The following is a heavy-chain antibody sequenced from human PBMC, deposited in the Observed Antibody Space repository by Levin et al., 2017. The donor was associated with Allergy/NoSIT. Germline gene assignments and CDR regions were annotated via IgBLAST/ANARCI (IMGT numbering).Heavy chain of an antibody. CDR2: ISAYNGNT. Sequence: ASVKVSCKASGYTFTSYGITWVRQAPGQGLEWMGWISAYNGNTNYAQKLQGRVTMTTDTSTNTAYMELRSLRSDDTAVYYCARDQGIAVAGAFTYWGQGTLVTVSS. J-gene: IGHJ4*02. CDR3: ARDQGIAVAGAFTY. V-gene: IGHV1-18*01. D-gene: IGHD6-19*01. CDR1: GYTFTSYG.